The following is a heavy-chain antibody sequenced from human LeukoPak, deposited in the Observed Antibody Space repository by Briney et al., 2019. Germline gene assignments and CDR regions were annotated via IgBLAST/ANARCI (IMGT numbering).Heavy chain of an antibody. D-gene: IGHD2-2*03. CDR3: ARHSPGYCSSTSCNWFDP. CDR2: IYPGDSDT. CDR1: GYSFTSYW. J-gene: IGHJ5*02. Sequence: GESLKISCKGSGYSFTSYWIGWVRQMPGKGLEWMEIIYPGDSDTRYSPSFQGQVTISADKSISTAYLQWSSLKASDTAMYYCARHSPGYCSSTSCNWFDPWGQGTLVTVSS. V-gene: IGHV5-51*01.